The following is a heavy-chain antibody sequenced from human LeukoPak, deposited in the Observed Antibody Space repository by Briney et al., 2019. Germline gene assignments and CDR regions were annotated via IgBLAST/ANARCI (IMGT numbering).Heavy chain of an antibody. D-gene: IGHD6-13*01. Sequence: GGSLRLSCAASGFTVSSNYMSWVRQAPGKGLEWVAVISYDGSNKYYADSVKGRFTTSRDNSKNTLYLQMNSLRAEDTAVYYCARVGDSSSRYEVDYWGQGTLVTVSS. J-gene: IGHJ4*02. V-gene: IGHV3-30-3*01. CDR1: GFTVSSNY. CDR2: ISYDGSNK. CDR3: ARVGDSSSRYEVDY.